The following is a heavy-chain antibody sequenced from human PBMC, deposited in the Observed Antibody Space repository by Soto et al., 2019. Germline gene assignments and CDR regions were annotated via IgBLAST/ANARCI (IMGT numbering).Heavy chain of an antibody. V-gene: IGHV3-64D*08. Sequence: PGGSLRLSCSASGFTFSSYAMHWVRQAPGKGLEYVSAISSNGGSTYYADSVKGRFTISRDNSKNTLYLQMSSLRAEDTAVYYCVKEAQGGYYDSSGYFRTPKYFQHWGQGTLVTVSS. CDR1: GFTFSSYA. J-gene: IGHJ1*01. CDR3: VKEAQGGYYDSSGYFRTPKYFQH. D-gene: IGHD3-22*01. CDR2: ISSNGGST.